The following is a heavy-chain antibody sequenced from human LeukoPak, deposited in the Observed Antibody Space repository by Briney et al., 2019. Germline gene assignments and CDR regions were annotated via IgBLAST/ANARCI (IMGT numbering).Heavy chain of an antibody. J-gene: IGHJ3*02. CDR1: GGSISTYY. CDR3: ANESGGGALDI. D-gene: IGHD1-26*01. Sequence: KPSETLSLTCIVSGGSISTYYWAWIRQPPGKGLEWIGTIRLSGGINYNPSLGSRSTIYLDPSKNQFSPKLSSVTAADTAVNCSANESGGGALDIWGQGTMVTVSS. V-gene: IGHV4-4*08. CDR2: IRLSGGI.